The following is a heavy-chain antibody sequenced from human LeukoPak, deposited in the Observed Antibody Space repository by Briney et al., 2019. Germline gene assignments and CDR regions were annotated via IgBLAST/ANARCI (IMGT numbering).Heavy chain of an antibody. CDR2: ISAYNGNT. CDR1: GYTFTSYG. Sequence: GASVKVSCKASGYTFTSYGISWVRQAPGQGLEWMGWISAYNGNTNYAQKLQGGVTMTTDTSTSTAYMELRSLRSDDTAVYYCARAPAKGYCSSTSCLFDPWGQGTLVTVSS. J-gene: IGHJ5*02. V-gene: IGHV1-18*01. CDR3: ARAPAKGYCSSTSCLFDP. D-gene: IGHD2-2*01.